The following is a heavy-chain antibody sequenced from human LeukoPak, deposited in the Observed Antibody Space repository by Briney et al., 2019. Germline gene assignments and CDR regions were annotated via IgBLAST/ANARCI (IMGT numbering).Heavy chain of an antibody. Sequence: GGSLRLSCAASGFTYSKCWMHWVRQAPGKGLVWVSRINSDGSSTAYADSVKGRFTISRDNSKDTLYPQMNSLRAEDTAVYYCARESSGGSFDYWGQGTLVTVSS. CDR1: GFTYSKCW. V-gene: IGHV3-74*01. CDR2: INSDGSST. CDR3: ARESSGGSFDY. J-gene: IGHJ4*02. D-gene: IGHD3-10*01.